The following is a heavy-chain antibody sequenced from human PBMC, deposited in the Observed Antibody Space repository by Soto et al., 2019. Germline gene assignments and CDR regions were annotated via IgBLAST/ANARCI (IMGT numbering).Heavy chain of an antibody. CDR2: IYYSGST. CDR3: ARRGYSSGWYHKGYFDY. Sequence: SETLSLTCTVSGGSISSSSYYWGWIRQPPGKGLEWIGSIYYSGSTYYNPSLKSRVTISVDTSKNQFSLKLSSVTAADTAVYYCARRGYSSGWYHKGYFDYWGQGTLVTVSS. V-gene: IGHV4-39*01. J-gene: IGHJ4*02. CDR1: GGSISSSSYY. D-gene: IGHD6-19*01.